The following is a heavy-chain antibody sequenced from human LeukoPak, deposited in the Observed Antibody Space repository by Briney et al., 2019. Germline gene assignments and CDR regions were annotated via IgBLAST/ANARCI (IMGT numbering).Heavy chain of an antibody. CDR1: GGSFNAYY. CDR2: IYHSGNT. CDR3: ARGLRFIQGPGYYYMDV. Sequence: PSETLSLTCAVYGGSFNAYYWTWIRQTPGKGLEWIGEIYHSGNTNYNPSLESRVTISADTSKNQFSLNLGSVTAADTAIYYCARGLRFIQGPGYYYMDVWGKGTTVTVSS. D-gene: IGHD3-16*02. J-gene: IGHJ6*03. V-gene: IGHV4-34*01.